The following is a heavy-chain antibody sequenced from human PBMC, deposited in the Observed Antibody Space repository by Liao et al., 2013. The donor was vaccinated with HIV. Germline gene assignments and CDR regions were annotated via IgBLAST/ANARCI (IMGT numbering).Heavy chain of an antibody. CDR3: ATLDYYDSQANWFDP. CDR2: IYYSGST. V-gene: IGHV4-39*07. CDR1: GGSISSSSYY. D-gene: IGHD3-22*01. Sequence: QLQLQESGPGLVKPSETLSLTCTVSGGSISSSSYYWGWIRQPPGKGLEWIGSIYYSGSTYYNPSLKSRVTISVDTSKNQFSLKLSSVTAADTAVYYCATLDYYDSQANWFDPWGQGTLVTVSS. J-gene: IGHJ5*02.